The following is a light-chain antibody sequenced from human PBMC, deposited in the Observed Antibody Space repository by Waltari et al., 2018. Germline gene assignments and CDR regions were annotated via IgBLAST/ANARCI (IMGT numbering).Light chain of an antibody. J-gene: IGKJ1*01. CDR2: DAS. CDR3: QQYTTYSGT. V-gene: IGKV1-5*01. Sequence: DIQMTQSPSTLSASIGDRVTITCRASQRVSRWLAWYQQNPGKAPKVLIYDASSLESGVPSRFSGSGSGTEFTLTISSLQPDDFATYYCQQYTTYSGTFGQGTKVEIK. CDR1: QRVSRW.